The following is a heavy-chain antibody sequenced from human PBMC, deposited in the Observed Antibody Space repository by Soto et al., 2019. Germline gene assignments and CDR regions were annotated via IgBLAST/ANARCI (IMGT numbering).Heavy chain of an antibody. D-gene: IGHD1-26*01. CDR3: ARGTGVDGSHYFDY. CDR2: IYYSGSA. Sequence: LSLTCTVSGGSISSGDYYWSWIRQPPGKGLEWIGYIYYSGSAYYNASLKSRVTISIDTSRNQFSLRLTSVTAADTAVFYCARGTGVDGSHYFDYWGQGTLVTVSS. J-gene: IGHJ4*02. CDR1: GGSISSGDYY. V-gene: IGHV4-30-4*01.